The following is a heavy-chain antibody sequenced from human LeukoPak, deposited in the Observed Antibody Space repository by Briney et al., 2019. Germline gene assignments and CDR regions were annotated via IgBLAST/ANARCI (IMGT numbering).Heavy chain of an antibody. CDR3: ARDEYGDYIFNY. CDR2: ISPDGVNT. V-gene: IGHV3-64*01. Sequence: GGSLRLSCAASGFSFSSTTMHWVRRAPGKGPEYVSAISPDGVNTYYSKSVRGRFTISRDNSKNTMYLQMGSLRGEDMAVYYCARDEYGDYIFNYWGQGTQVTVS. CDR1: GFSFSSTT. D-gene: IGHD4-17*01. J-gene: IGHJ4*02.